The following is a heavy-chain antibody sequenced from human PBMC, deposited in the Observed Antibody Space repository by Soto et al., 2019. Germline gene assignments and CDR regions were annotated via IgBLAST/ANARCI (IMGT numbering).Heavy chain of an antibody. V-gene: IGHV1-18*01. J-gene: IGHJ6*02. Sequence: QVQLVQSGAEVRKPGASVKVSCKASGYTFTSYGISWVRQAPGQGLEWMGRIDAFNGNTDYRQKYTGRFTRSTDTPTSTAYMELMSLKSDETSVYYCARDAGESILSIRGARYKYYGMDVWRQGTTVTVSS. D-gene: IGHD1-26*01. CDR2: IDAFNGNT. CDR3: ARDAGESILSIRGARYKYYGMDV. CDR1: GYTFTSYG.